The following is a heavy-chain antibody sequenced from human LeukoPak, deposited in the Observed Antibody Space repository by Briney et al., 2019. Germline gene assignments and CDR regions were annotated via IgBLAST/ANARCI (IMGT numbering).Heavy chain of an antibody. J-gene: IGHJ6*01. D-gene: IGHD3-3*01. V-gene: IGHV1-18*01. CDR1: GYTFTSYG. CDR2: ISAYNGNT. Sequence: ASVTVSCKASGYTFTSYGISWLRQAPGQGLEWMGWISAYNGNTNYAQKLQGRVTMTTDTSTSTAYMERRSLRSDDTAVYYCARDLITIFGVVITRYVTDVWRQGTTVTVSS. CDR3: ARDLITIFGVVITRYVTDV.